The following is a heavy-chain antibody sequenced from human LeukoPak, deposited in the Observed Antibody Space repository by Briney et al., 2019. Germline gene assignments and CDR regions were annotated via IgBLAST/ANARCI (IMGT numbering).Heavy chain of an antibody. J-gene: IGHJ3*02. CDR1: GGSISSYY. D-gene: IGHD2-15*01. V-gene: IGHV4-59*08. Sequence: SETLSLTCTVSGGSISSYYWSWIRQPPGKGLEWIGYIYYSGSTNYSPSLKSRVTISVDTSKNQFSLKLSSVTAADTAVYYCARVLHCSGGSCYSAYAFDIWGQGTMVTVSS. CDR2: IYYSGST. CDR3: ARVLHCSGGSCYSAYAFDI.